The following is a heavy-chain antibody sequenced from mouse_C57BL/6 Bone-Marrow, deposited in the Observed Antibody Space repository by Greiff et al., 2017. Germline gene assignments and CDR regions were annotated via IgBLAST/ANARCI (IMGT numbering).Heavy chain of an antibody. CDR2: ISSGGDYI. CDR1: GFTFSSYA. CDR3: TREGFSMDY. J-gene: IGHJ4*01. Sequence: EVKVVESGEGLVKPGGSLKLSCAASGFTFSSYAMSWVRQTPEKRLEWVAYISSGGDYIYYAATVKGRFTISRDNARNTLYLQMSSLKSEDTAMYYCTREGFSMDYWGQGTSVTVSS. V-gene: IGHV5-9-1*02.